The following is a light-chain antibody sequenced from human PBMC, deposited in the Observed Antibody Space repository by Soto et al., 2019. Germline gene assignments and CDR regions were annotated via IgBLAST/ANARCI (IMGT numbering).Light chain of an antibody. CDR1: QSIRSN. CDR2: AAS. Sequence: DIQMTQSPASLSASVGDRVTITCRASQSIRSNLYWYQQKPGKAPKLLIYAASSLQSGVPSRFSGSGSGTDFTLTITSLQPEHFATYFCQQSYNTPSTFGQGTKVDIK. CDR3: QQSYNTPST. J-gene: IGKJ1*01. V-gene: IGKV1-39*01.